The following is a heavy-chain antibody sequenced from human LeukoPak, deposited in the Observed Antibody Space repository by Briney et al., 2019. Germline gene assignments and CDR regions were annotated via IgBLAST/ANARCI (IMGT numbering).Heavy chain of an antibody. CDR1: GGSFSGYY. CDR2: INYSGST. CDR3: ARGWVYSGYLFDY. V-gene: IGHV4-34*01. Sequence: SEPLSLTCAAYGGSFSGYYWSWIRQPPGKGLEWIGEINYSGSTNYNPSLKSRVTISVDTSKNQFSLKLSSVTAADTAVYYCARGWVYSGYLFDYWGQGTLVTVSS. J-gene: IGHJ4*02. D-gene: IGHD5-12*01.